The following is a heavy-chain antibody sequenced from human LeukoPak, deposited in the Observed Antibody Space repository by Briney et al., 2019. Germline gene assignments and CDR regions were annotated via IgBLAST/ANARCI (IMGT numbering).Heavy chain of an antibody. J-gene: IGHJ4*02. D-gene: IGHD6-13*01. CDR2: IRYDGSNK. Sequence: GGSLRLSCAASGFTSSSYGMHWVRQAPGKGLEWVAFIRYDGSNKYYADSVKGRFTISRDNSKNTLYLQMNSLRAEDTALYYCAKDSGSSSWYYFDYWGQGTLVTVSS. CDR1: GFTSSSYG. CDR3: AKDSGSSSWYYFDY. V-gene: IGHV3-30*02.